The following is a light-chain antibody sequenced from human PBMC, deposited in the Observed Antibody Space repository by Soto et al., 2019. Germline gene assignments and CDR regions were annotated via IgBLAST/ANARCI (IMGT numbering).Light chain of an antibody. CDR3: STWDGSLNGWV. CDR2: NDD. CDR1: SSNIGSEY. Sequence: QSVLTQPPSASGTPGQTVTISCSGSSSNIGSEYVYWYQQFPGTAPRLLIFNDDQRPSGVPDRFSGSRSGTSASLVISGLQSDDEADYFCSTWDGSLNGWVFGGGTKLTVL. J-gene: IGLJ3*02. V-gene: IGLV1-44*01.